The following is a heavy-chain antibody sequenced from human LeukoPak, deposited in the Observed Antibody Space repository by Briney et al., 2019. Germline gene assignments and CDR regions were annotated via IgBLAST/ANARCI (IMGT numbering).Heavy chain of an antibody. J-gene: IGHJ4*02. Sequence: ASVKVSCKASGYTFTSYYMHWVRQAPGQGLEWMGIINPSGGSTSYAQKFQGRVTMTRDTPTSTVYMELSSLRSEDTAVYYCARGYDSSGYYYIFSYYFDYWGQGTLVTVSS. V-gene: IGHV1-46*01. CDR2: INPSGGST. D-gene: IGHD3-22*01. CDR1: GYTFTSYY. CDR3: ARGYDSSGYYYIFSYYFDY.